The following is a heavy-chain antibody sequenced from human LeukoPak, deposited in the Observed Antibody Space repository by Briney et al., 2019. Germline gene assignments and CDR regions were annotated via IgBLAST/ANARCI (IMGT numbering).Heavy chain of an antibody. CDR3: AREVAYYGMDV. CDR2: ISSSGSTI. CDR1: GFTFSDYY. Sequence: GGSPRLSCAASGFTFSDYYMSWIRQAPGNGLEWVSYISSSGSTIYYADSVKGRFTISRDNAKNSLYLQMNSLRAEDTAVYYCAREVAYYGMDVWGQGTTVTVSS. V-gene: IGHV3-11*01. J-gene: IGHJ6*02. D-gene: IGHD2-15*01.